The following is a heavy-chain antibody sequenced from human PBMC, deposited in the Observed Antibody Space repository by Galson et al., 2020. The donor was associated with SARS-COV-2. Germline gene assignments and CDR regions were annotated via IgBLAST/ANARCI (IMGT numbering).Heavy chain of an antibody. D-gene: IGHD3-9*01. J-gene: IGHJ4*02. V-gene: IGHV3-23*01. CDR1: GFTFNNYA. CDR2: ISGSGGST. CDR3: AKDQQYYDILTGYLTFVTLDY. Sequence: GESLKISCAASGFTFNNYAMSWVRQAPGKGLEWVSAISGSGGSTYYADSVKGRFTISRDNSKNTLYLQVNSLRAEDTAVYYCAKDQQYYDILTGYLTFVTLDYWGQGTLVTVSS.